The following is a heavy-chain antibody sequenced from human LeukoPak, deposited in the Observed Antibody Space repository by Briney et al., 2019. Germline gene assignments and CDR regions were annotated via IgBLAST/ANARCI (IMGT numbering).Heavy chain of an antibody. CDR3: AKETENSTPYIAAAGTIDFDY. D-gene: IGHD6-13*01. J-gene: IGHJ4*02. CDR2: VSFEGSNI. CDR1: GFTFSNYA. V-gene: IGHV3-30*04. Sequence: GGSLRLSCAASGFTFSNYAMHWVRQAPGKGLEWVSVVSFEGSNIYYADSVKGRFTIARDNSKNTLYLQMNSLRAEDTDVYYCAKETENSTPYIAAAGTIDFDYWGQGTLVTVSS.